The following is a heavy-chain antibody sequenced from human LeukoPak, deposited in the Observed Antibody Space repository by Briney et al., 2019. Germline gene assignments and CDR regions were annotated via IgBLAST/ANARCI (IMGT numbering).Heavy chain of an antibody. CDR3: ARETPYGDYEIP. CDR1: GGSISSGDYY. D-gene: IGHD4-17*01. V-gene: IGHV4-30-4*08. CDR2: IYYSGST. Sequence: SETLSLTCTVSGGSISSGDYYWSWIRQPPGKGLEWIGYIYYSGSTCYNPSLKSRVTISVDTSKNQFSLKLSSVTAADTAVYYYARETPYGDYEIPWGQGTLVTVSS. J-gene: IGHJ5*02.